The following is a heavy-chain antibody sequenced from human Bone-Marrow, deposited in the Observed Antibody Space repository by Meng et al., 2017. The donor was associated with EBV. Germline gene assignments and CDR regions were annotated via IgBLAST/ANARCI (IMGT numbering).Heavy chain of an antibody. Sequence: QVQLQQGGAGLLKPSEPLSLTCAVYGGSFSGYYWSWIRQPPGKGLQWIGEINYSGRTNYNPSLKSRVTISVDTSKNQFSLKLSSVTAADTAVYYCARGLIRQLVRRIRGGNWFDPWGQGTLVTVSS. CDR2: INYSGRT. CDR3: ARGLIRQLVRRIRGGNWFDP. J-gene: IGHJ5*02. V-gene: IGHV4-34*01. D-gene: IGHD1-1*01. CDR1: GGSFSGYY.